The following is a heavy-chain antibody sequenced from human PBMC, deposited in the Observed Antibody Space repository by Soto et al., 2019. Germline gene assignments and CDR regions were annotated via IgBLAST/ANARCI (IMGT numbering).Heavy chain of an antibody. J-gene: IGHJ6*02. CDR2: IIPILGIA. V-gene: IGHV1-69*02. CDR3: ARAICSSTSCYLHTYYYGMDV. Sequence: QVQLVQSGAEVKKPGSSVKVSCKASVGTFSSYTISWVRQAPGQGLEWMGRIIPILGIANYAQKFQGRVTITADKSTSTAYMELSSLRSEDTAVYSCARAICSSTSCYLHTYYYGMDVWGQGTTVTVSS. CDR1: VGTFSSYT. D-gene: IGHD2-2*01.